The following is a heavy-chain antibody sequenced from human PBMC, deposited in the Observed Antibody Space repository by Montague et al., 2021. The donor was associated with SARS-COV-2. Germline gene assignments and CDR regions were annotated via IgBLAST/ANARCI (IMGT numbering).Heavy chain of an antibody. D-gene: IGHD2-15*01. Sequence: SETLSLTCTVSGGSISSYYWSWIRQPPGKGLEWIGYIYYSGSTNYNPSLKSRVTISVDTSKNQFSLKLSSVTAADTAVYYCASVGRSCYCSGGSCYGVSWFDPWGQGTLVTVSS. CDR3: ASVGRSCYCSGGSCYGVSWFDP. CDR2: IYYSGST. J-gene: IGHJ5*02. V-gene: IGHV4-59*01. CDR1: GGSISSYY.